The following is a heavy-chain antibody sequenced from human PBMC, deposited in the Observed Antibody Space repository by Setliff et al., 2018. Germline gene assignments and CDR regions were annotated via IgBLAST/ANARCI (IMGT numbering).Heavy chain of an antibody. CDR2: IYPADSDT. CDR1: GYTFTNYW. V-gene: IGHV5-51*01. CDR3: ARVGPLTDDAFDI. Sequence: PGESLKISCKGSGYTFTNYWIAWVRQMPGKGLEYMGIIYPADSDTTYSLSFQGQVTISADKSINTAYLQWSSLKASDTAIYYCARVGPLTDDAFDIWGQGTMVTVSS. J-gene: IGHJ3*02. D-gene: IGHD1-26*01.